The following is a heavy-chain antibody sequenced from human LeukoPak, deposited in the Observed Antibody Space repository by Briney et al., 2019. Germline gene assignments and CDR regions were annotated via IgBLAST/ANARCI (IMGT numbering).Heavy chain of an antibody. CDR1: GGSFSGYY. V-gene: IGHV4-34*01. D-gene: IGHD5-24*01. CDR3: ARNQLRRRYYYYGMDV. CDR2: INHSGSA. Sequence: SETLSLTCADYGGSFSGYYWSWIRQPPGKGLEWIGEINHSGSANYNPSLKSRVTISVDTSKNQFSLKLSSVTAADTAVYYCARNQLRRRYYYYGMDVWGKGTTVTVSS. J-gene: IGHJ6*04.